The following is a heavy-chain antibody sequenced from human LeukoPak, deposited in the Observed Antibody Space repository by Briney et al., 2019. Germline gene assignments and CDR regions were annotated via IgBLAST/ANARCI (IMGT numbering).Heavy chain of an antibody. V-gene: IGHV4-30-4*01. CDR3: ARVPSGRYYYCDGLDV. Sequence: SETLSLTCTVSGGSISSGDYYWSWIRQPPGKGLEWIGYIYYSGSTYYNPSLKSRVTISVDTSKNQFSLKLSSVTAADTAVYYCARVPSGRYYYCDGLDVWGQGT. CDR1: GGSISSGDYY. CDR2: IYYSGST. D-gene: IGHD6-19*01. J-gene: IGHJ6*02.